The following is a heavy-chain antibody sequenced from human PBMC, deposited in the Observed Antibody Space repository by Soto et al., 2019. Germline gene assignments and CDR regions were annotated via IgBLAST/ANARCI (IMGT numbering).Heavy chain of an antibody. CDR1: TNSCS. Sequence: TNSCSWCCIRQTPGKGLEWIGSIYYGGSTYYSPSLKSRVTISVDTSKNQFSLKLSAVTAADTVFYHCASGGRLGGTPSCFDNWGQGTLVTLSS. CDR2: IYYGGST. J-gene: IGHJ4*02. V-gene: IGHV4-39*01. D-gene: IGHD1-26*01. CDR3: ASGGRLGGTPSCFDN.